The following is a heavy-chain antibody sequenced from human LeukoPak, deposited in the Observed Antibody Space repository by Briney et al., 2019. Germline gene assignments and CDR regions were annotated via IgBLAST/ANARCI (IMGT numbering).Heavy chain of an antibody. V-gene: IGHV3-49*04. Sequence: GRSLRLSCTASGFTFCDYAMSWVRQAPGKGLEWVGFIRSKAYGGTSEYAASVKGRFTISRDDSKSIAYLQMNSLKTEDTAVYYCTPWGYWGQGTLVTVSS. CDR1: GFTFCDYA. D-gene: IGHD7-27*01. CDR3: TPWGY. CDR2: IRSKAYGGTS. J-gene: IGHJ4*02.